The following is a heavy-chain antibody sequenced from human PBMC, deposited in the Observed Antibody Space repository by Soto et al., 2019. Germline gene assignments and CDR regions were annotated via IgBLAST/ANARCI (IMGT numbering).Heavy chain of an antibody. CDR1: GYTFTSYG. D-gene: IGHD3-3*01. J-gene: IGHJ6*02. CDR3: ARDYVEWLLYYGMDV. V-gene: IGHV1-18*01. CDR2: ISAYNGNT. Sequence: ASVKVSCKASGYTFTSYGISWVRQAPGQGLEWMGWISAYNGNTNYAQKIQGRVTMTTDTSTSTAYMELRSLRSDDTAVYYCARDYVEWLLYYGMDVWGQGTTVTVSS.